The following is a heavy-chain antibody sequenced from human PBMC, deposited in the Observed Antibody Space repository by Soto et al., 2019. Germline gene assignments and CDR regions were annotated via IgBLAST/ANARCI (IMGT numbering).Heavy chain of an antibody. V-gene: IGHV3-30*18. CDR3: AKDYDFWSAKMVGWFDY. CDR1: GFTFSSYG. Sequence: PGESLKISCAASGFTFSSYGMHWVRQAPGKGLEWVAVISYDGSNKYYADSVKGRFTISRDNSKNTLYLQMNSLRAEDTAVYYCAKDYDFWSAKMVGWFDYWGQGTLVTVSS. D-gene: IGHD3-3*01. CDR2: ISYDGSNK. J-gene: IGHJ4*02.